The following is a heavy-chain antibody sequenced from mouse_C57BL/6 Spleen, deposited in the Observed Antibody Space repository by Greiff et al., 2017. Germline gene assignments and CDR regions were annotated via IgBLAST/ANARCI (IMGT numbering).Heavy chain of an antibody. Sequence: EVKLMESGGGLVQPGGSLKLSCAASGFTFSDYYMYWVRQTPEQRLAWVAYLSNGGGSTYYPDTVKGRFTLSRDNAKTTLYLQMSRLKSEDTAVYYCARDYYGTLDYWGQGTTLTVSS. V-gene: IGHV5-12*01. D-gene: IGHD1-1*01. CDR3: ARDYYGTLDY. CDR1: GFTFSDYY. J-gene: IGHJ2*01. CDR2: LSNGGGST.